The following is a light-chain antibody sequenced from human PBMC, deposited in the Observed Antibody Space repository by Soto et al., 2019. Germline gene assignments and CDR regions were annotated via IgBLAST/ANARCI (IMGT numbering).Light chain of an antibody. V-gene: IGKV3-15*01. CDR2: GAS. Sequence: PGERVTLSCRASQSVSSSYLTWYQQKPGQAPRLLIYGASTRATGFPARFSGSGSGTEFTLTISSLQSEDFALYYCQQYNNWPWTFGQGTKVDIK. CDR1: QSVSSSY. J-gene: IGKJ1*01. CDR3: QQYNNWPWT.